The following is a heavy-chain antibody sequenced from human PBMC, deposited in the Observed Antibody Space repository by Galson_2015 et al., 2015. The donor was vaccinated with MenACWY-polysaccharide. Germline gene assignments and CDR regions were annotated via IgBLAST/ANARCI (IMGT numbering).Heavy chain of an antibody. CDR2: IKEDGSKV. CDR3: ARYGNLGY. CDR1: GFTFNSSW. Sequence: SLRLSCAASGFTFNSSWMTWVRQAPGKGLEWVAKIKEDGSKVYYVDSVKGRFTISRDNAKNLLYLQMNSLRAEDTAVYYCARYGNLGYWGQGTQVTVSS. V-gene: IGHV3-7*01. J-gene: IGHJ4*02. D-gene: IGHD1-14*01.